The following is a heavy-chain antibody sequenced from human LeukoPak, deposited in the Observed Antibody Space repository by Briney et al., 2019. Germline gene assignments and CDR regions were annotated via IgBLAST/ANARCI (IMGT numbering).Heavy chain of an antibody. V-gene: IGHV4-59*01. Sequence: SETLSLTCTASGGSISSYYWSWIRQPPGKGLEWIGHIYYSGSTNYNPSLKSRVTISVDTSKNQFSLKLSSVTAADTAVYYCARVPPPVSGNPNDYWGQGTLVTVSS. J-gene: IGHJ4*02. CDR2: IYYSGST. D-gene: IGHD4-23*01. CDR1: GGSISSYY. CDR3: ARVPPPVSGNPNDY.